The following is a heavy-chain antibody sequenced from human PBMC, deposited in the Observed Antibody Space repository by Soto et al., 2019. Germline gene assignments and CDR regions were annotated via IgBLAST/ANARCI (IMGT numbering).Heavy chain of an antibody. CDR2: INAGNGNI. D-gene: IGHD6-19*01. J-gene: IGHJ4*02. CDR1: GYTFTSFA. Sequence: ASVKVSCKASGYTFTSFAIHWVRQAPGQGLEWMGWINAGNGNIKHSQKFQHRVAITRDTSASTAYMELSSLRFEDTAVYYCAGYGAVAGDSNFDCWGQGTLVTVSS. V-gene: IGHV1-3*01. CDR3: AGYGAVAGDSNFDC.